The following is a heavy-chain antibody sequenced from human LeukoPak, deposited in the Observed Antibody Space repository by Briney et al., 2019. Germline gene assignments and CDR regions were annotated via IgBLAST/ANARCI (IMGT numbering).Heavy chain of an antibody. J-gene: IGHJ4*02. CDR3: ARSTYYYDSSASPEFDY. V-gene: IGHV4-30-4*01. CDR2: IYYSGST. CDR1: GGSISSGDYY. Sequence: NPSQTLALTCTVSGGSISSGDYYWSWIRQPSGKGLEWIGYIYYSGSTYYNPSLKSRVTISVDTSKNQFSLKLSSVTAADTAVYYCARSTYYYDSSASPEFDYWGQGTLVTVSS. D-gene: IGHD3-22*01.